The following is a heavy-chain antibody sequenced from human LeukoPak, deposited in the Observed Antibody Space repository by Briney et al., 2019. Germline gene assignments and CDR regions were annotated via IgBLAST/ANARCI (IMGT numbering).Heavy chain of an antibody. D-gene: IGHD3-16*01. J-gene: IGHJ3*02. CDR2: IFPGDSDT. CDR3: ATYFAGAETFDI. CDR1: GNSITTYW. Sequence: GESLKISCKASGNSITTYWIGWVRQQPGKGLEGMGLIFPGDSDTKYSPSFQGQVTISADKSISTAYLQWSSLKASDTAMYYCATYFAGAETFDIWGQGTMVTVSS. V-gene: IGHV5-51*01.